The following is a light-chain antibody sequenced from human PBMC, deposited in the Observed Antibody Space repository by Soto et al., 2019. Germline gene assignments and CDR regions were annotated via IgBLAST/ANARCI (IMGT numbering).Light chain of an antibody. CDR2: RAA. Sequence: DIQLTQSPSTLSASVGDRVTITCRASHSIRSYLAWYQQIPGKAPKLLIHRAAYLESGVPSRFSGSGSETDFTLAIGSLQPEDSATYFCQHYYISPPAFCPGTKVQIK. CDR3: QHYYISPPA. CDR1: HSIRSY. V-gene: IGKV1-5*03. J-gene: IGKJ3*01.